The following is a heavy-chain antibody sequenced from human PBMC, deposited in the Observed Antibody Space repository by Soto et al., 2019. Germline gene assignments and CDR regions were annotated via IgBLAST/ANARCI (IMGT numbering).Heavy chain of an antibody. CDR1: GFTFSDFA. Sequence: GGSLRLSCEASGFTFSDFAMKWVRRAPGKGLEWVATISQDGGEIYYVDSVKGRFTISRDNAKNSLYLQMNSLRAEDTAVYYCARDGGYSYVDSGLFDYWGQGTLVTVSS. D-gene: IGHD5-18*01. J-gene: IGHJ4*02. CDR3: ARDGGYSYVDSGLFDY. V-gene: IGHV3-7*01. CDR2: ISQDGGEI.